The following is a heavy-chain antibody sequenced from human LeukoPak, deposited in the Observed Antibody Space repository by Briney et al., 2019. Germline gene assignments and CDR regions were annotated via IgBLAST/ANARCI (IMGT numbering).Heavy chain of an antibody. Sequence: SETLSLTCTVSGDSMSGYYWSWMRQPPGRGLEWLGYIYSSGSTYYNPSLKSRVSISVATSKNQFSLKLSSVTAADTAVYYCARYVSSGLHYWGQGTLVTVSS. CDR2: IYSSGST. D-gene: IGHD3-22*01. V-gene: IGHV4-59*01. CDR1: GDSMSGYY. CDR3: ARYVSSGLHY. J-gene: IGHJ4*02.